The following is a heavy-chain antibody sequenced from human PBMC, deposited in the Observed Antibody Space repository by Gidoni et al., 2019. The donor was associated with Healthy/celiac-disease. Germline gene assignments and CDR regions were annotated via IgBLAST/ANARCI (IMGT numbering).Heavy chain of an antibody. V-gene: IGHV3-73*02. CDR2: IRSKANSYAT. J-gene: IGHJ6*03. CDR3: TRHLRGGSWHTYYMDV. Sequence: EVQLVESGGGLVQPGGSLKLSCAASGFTFSGSAMTGVRQASGKGLEWVGRIRSKANSYATAYAASVKGRFTISRDESKNTAYLQMNSLKTEDTAVYYCTRHLRGGSWHTYYMDVWGKGTTVTVSS. D-gene: IGHD2-15*01. CDR1: GFTFSGSA.